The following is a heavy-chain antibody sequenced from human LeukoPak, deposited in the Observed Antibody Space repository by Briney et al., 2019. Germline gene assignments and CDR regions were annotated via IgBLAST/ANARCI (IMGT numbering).Heavy chain of an antibody. CDR3: ATGDVSGYYPFDY. J-gene: IGHJ4*02. Sequence: PSETLSLTCAVSGVSLSGYYWGWIRQSPGKGLEWIGSIHHSGATYYNPSLNSRVTMSVDTSKNQFSLKLSSVTAADTAVYYCATGDVSGYYPFDYWGRGTLVTVSA. D-gene: IGHD3-3*01. V-gene: IGHV4-34*01. CDR1: GVSLSGYY. CDR2: IHHSGAT.